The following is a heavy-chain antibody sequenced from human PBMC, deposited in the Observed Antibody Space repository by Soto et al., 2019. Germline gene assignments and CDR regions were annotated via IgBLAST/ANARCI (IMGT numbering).Heavy chain of an antibody. Sequence: ESGGTLVQPGGSLRFSCVASGFTFSSYWMTWVRQAPGKGLEWVGNIKQDGGEKNYVDSVKGRFTISRDNAKNSVYLQMNSLRAEDTAVYYCAREIVVARGASYFDYWGPGTLVTVSS. CDR3: AREIVVARGASYFDY. J-gene: IGHJ4*02. D-gene: IGHD2-2*01. V-gene: IGHV3-7*04. CDR1: GFTFSSYW. CDR2: IKQDGGEK.